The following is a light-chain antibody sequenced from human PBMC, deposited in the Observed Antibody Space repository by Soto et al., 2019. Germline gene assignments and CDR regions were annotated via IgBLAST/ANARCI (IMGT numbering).Light chain of an antibody. V-gene: IGLV2-14*01. CDR2: DVT. J-gene: IGLJ1*01. CDR3: SSYRSSSTPYV. Sequence: QSALTQPASVSGSPGQSITLSCTGTSSDVGGYNYVAWFQQHPGKAPKLIIYDVTNRPSGVSNRFSGSKSGITASLTISGLQAEDEAYYYCSSYRSSSTPYVFGTGTKLTVL. CDR1: SSDVGGYNY.